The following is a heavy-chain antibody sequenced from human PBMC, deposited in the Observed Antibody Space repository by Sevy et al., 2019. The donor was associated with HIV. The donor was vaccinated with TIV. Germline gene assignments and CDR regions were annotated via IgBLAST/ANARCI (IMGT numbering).Heavy chain of an antibody. J-gene: IGHJ4*02. V-gene: IGHV1-18*04. CDR2: TSVYNGNT. Sequence: ASVKVSCKASGYTFTSYGISWVRQAPGHRLEWMGWTSVYNGNTKYAQKLQGRVTMSTDTSTSTAYMELRSLRSDDTAVYYCARDTPLGFGELLFDYWGQGTLVTVSS. D-gene: IGHD3-10*01. CDR1: GYTFTSYG. CDR3: ARDTPLGFGELLFDY.